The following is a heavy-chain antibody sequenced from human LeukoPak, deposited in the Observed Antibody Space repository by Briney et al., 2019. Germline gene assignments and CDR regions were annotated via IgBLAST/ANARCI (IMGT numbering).Heavy chain of an antibody. J-gene: IGHJ4*02. CDR3: AKVEGASKASVY. CDR2: TSGSGGST. CDR1: GFTFSSYA. Sequence: GGSLRLSCAASGFTFSSYAMSWVRQAPGKGLEWVSATSGSGGSTYYADSVKGRFTISRDNPKNTLYLQMYSLRAEDTAVYYCAKVEGASKASVYWGQGALVTVSS. V-gene: IGHV3-23*01. D-gene: IGHD1-1*01.